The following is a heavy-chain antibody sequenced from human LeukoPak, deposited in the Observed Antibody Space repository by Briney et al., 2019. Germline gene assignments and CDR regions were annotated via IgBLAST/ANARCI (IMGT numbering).Heavy chain of an antibody. D-gene: IGHD2-21*02. CDR2: INPNSGGS. CDR3: ARGVAYCGGDCYPIAP. J-gene: IGHJ5*02. V-gene: IGHV1-2*02. CDR1: GYTFTDYY. Sequence: ASVKVSCKASGYTFTDYYMLWVRQAPGQGLEWMGWINPNSGGSNYAQKFQGRVTMTRDTSISTAYMELSRLRSDDTAVYYCARGVAYCGGDCYPIAPWGQGTLVTVSS.